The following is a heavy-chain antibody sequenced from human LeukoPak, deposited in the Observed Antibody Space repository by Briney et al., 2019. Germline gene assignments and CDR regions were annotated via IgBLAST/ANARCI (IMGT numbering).Heavy chain of an antibody. D-gene: IGHD5-18*01. Sequence: SLTLSLTCAISGDSVSSNSAAWNWIRQSPSRGLEWLGRTYYRSKWYNDYAVSVKSRITINPGTSKNQFSLQLNSVTPEDTAVYYCARGPSIQLWSSRSDAFDIWGQGTMVTVSS. CDR1: GDSVSSNSAA. J-gene: IGHJ3*02. CDR2: TYYRSKWYN. V-gene: IGHV6-1*01. CDR3: ARGPSIQLWSSRSDAFDI.